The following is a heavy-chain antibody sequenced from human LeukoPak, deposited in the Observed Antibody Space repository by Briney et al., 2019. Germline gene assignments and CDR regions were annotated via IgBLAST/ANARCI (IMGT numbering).Heavy chain of an antibody. D-gene: IGHD3-22*01. CDR2: IYYSGST. J-gene: IGHJ4*02. CDR3: ARTYYDISGFVPIDY. Sequence: SETLSLTCTVSGGSISSYYWSWIRQPPGKGLEWIGYIYYSGSTNYNPSFKSRVTISVDTSKNQFSLKLSSVTAADTAVYYCARTYYDISGFVPIDYWGQGTLVTVSS. CDR1: GGSISSYY. V-gene: IGHV4-59*01.